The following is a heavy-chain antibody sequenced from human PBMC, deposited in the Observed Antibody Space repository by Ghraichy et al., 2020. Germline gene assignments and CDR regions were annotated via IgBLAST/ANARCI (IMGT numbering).Heavy chain of an antibody. D-gene: IGHD5-24*01. CDR1: GFNFRSYA. V-gene: IGHV3-23*01. CDR2: FGGDPRIT. Sequence: GGSLRLSCAASGFNFRSYAMSWVRQAPGKGLEWVTGFGGDPRITYYADSVKGRFTISSDNSRNTLYLQMNVQRVEDTALYYCAKEGQIGDAGFDCCGQGTVVTFSS. CDR3: AKEGQIGDAGFDC. J-gene: IGHJ4*02.